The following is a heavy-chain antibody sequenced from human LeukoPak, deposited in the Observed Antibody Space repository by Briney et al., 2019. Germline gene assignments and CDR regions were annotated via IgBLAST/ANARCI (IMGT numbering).Heavy chain of an antibody. Sequence: ASVKVSCKASGGTFSSYAISWVRQAPGQGLEWMGWISAYNGNTNYAQKLQGRVTMTTDTSTSTAYMELRSLRSDDTAVYYCARAASSRGYSSSWGQGTLVTVSS. J-gene: IGHJ4*02. D-gene: IGHD6-13*01. CDR1: GGTFSSYA. CDR3: ARAASSRGYSSS. V-gene: IGHV1-18*01. CDR2: ISAYNGNT.